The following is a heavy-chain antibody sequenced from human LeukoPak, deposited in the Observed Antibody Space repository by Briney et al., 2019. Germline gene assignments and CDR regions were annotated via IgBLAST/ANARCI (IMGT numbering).Heavy chain of an antibody. CDR1: GGTFGSYA. Sequence: ASVKVSCKASGGTFGSYAISWVRQAPGQGLEWMGRINPNSGGTNYAQKFQGRVTMTRYTSISTAYMELSRLRSDDTAVYYCARVRSAKFDYWGQGTLVTVSS. CDR2: INPNSGGT. J-gene: IGHJ4*02. CDR3: ARVRSAKFDY. V-gene: IGHV1-2*06.